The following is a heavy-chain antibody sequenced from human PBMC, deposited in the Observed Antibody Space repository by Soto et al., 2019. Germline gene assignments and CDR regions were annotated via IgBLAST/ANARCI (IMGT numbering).Heavy chain of an antibody. V-gene: IGHV4-34*01. CDR3: ARWIQLWSLGYYFDY. Sequence: XTLSLPCAVYGGSFSGYEWSWIRQPPGKGLEWIGEINHSGSTNYNPSIKSRVTIAVDTSKKQFSLKLSSVTAADTAVYYCARWIQLWSLGYYFDYWGQGTLVTVSS. CDR2: INHSGST. J-gene: IGHJ4*02. CDR1: GGSFSGYE. D-gene: IGHD5-18*01.